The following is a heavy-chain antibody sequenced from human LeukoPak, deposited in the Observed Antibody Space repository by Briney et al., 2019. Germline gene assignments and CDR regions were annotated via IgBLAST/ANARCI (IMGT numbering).Heavy chain of an antibody. D-gene: IGHD3-22*01. CDR1: GFTFSSYA. Sequence: GGSLRLSCAASGFTFSSYAMSWVRQAPGKGLEWVSTINNSGGSTHYADSVKGRFTISRDNSKNTLYLQMNSLRAEDTAVYYCARARPSGTMIVVVINLPLDYWGQGTLVTVSS. V-gene: IGHV3-23*01. CDR2: INNSGGST. CDR3: ARARPSGTMIVVVINLPLDY. J-gene: IGHJ4*02.